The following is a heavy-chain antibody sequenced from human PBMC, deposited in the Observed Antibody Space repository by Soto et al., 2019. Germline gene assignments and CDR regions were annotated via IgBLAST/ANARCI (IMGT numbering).Heavy chain of an antibody. CDR2: ISWNSGNI. Sequence: PGGSLRLSCAASGFPFDDYAMHWVRHVLGKGLEWVSSISWNSGNIGYADSVKGRFTTSRDNAKNSLYLQMNSLRPEDTALYYCVRSKGGYSYGTPFDYWGQGTLVTVSS. CDR3: VRSKGGYSYGTPFDY. D-gene: IGHD5-18*01. CDR1: GFPFDDYA. J-gene: IGHJ4*02. V-gene: IGHV3-9*01.